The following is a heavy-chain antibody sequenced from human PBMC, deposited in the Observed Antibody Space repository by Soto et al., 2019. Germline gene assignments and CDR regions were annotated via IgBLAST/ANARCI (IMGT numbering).Heavy chain of an antibody. CDR1: GGSMRNYF. J-gene: IGHJ4*02. CDR2: IHYSGTT. Sequence: LSLTCTVSGGSMRNYFWTWIRQPPGKGLERIGYIHYSGTTSFFPSYNPSLRSRVTISEDTSKNQFSLKLLSVTTADTAVYFCAAGEASSRNLAPYYLDFWGQGTLVTVSS. D-gene: IGHD6-13*01. CDR3: AAGEASSRNLAPYYLDF. V-gene: IGHV4-59*01.